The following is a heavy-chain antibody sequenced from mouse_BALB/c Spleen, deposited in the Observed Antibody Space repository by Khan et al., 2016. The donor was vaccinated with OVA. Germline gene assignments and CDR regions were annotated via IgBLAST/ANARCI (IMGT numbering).Heavy chain of an antibody. V-gene: IGHV14-3*02. Sequence: VQLQQSGAELVKPGASVKLSCTASGFNIKDTYIHWVKQRPEQGLEWIGRIDPANVNSKYDPKFQGKATITVDISSNTAYLQLSSLTSEDTAVYYCSRWYGSVRGQGTSVTVSS. J-gene: IGHJ4*01. CDR3: SRWYGSV. CDR2: IDPANVNS. D-gene: IGHD2-10*02. CDR1: GFNIKDTY.